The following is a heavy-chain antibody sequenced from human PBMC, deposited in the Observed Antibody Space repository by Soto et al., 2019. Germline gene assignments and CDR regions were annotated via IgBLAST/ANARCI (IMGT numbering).Heavy chain of an antibody. Sequence: QITLKESGPTLVKPTQTLTLTCTFSGFSLTTRGVGVGWIRQPPGKALECLALIYWDDDKRYSPSLQSRLSTXKXTXXNQVVLTMTHVDPVDTATYYCAHIPNYYQYDWFDPWGQGTLVSVSS. CDR2: IYWDDDK. CDR3: AHIPNYYQYDWFDP. V-gene: IGHV2-5*02. CDR1: GFSLTTRGVG. D-gene: IGHD3-16*01. J-gene: IGHJ5*02.